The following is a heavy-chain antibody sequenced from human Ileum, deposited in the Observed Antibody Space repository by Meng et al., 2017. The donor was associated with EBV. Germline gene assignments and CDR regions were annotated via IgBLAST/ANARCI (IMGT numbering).Heavy chain of an antibody. V-gene: IGHV4-4*02. CDR3: AKNGEKYFEY. CDR2: IYHSGST. CDR1: GGSISSSNW. Sequence: QVQLQESGPGLVKPSGTLSLNCAVSGGSISSSNWWSWVRQPPGKGLEWIGEIYHSGSTNYNPSLKSRVTISADKSNNQFSLKLTSVTSADTAVYFCAKNGEKYFEYWGQGTLVTVSS. J-gene: IGHJ4*02.